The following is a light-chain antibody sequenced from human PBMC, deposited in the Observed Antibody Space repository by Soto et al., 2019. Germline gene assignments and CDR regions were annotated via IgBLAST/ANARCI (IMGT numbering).Light chain of an antibody. CDR2: EVS. CDR3: SSYKISSTVV. V-gene: IGLV2-14*01. Sequence: QSVLTQPASVSGSPGQSITISCTGTSSDVGDYNYVSWYQQHPGKAPKLMIYEVSNRPSGVSNRFSGSKSGNTASLTISGLQAEDEADYYCSSYKISSTVVFGTGTKLTVL. CDR1: SSDVGDYNY. J-gene: IGLJ1*01.